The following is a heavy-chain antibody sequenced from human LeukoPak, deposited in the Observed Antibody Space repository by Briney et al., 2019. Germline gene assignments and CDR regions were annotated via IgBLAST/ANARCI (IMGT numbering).Heavy chain of an antibody. CDR3: TTPLWFGELLQQYYGMDV. D-gene: IGHD3-10*01. V-gene: IGHV3-15*01. Sequence: GGSLRLSRAASGFTLSNAWMSGVRQAPGRGLEWVGRIKSKTDGGTTDYAAPVKGRFTISRDDSKNTLYLQMNSLKTEDTAVYYCTTPLWFGELLQQYYGMDVWGQGTTVTVSS. CDR2: IKSKTDGGTT. CDR1: GFTLSNAW. J-gene: IGHJ6*02.